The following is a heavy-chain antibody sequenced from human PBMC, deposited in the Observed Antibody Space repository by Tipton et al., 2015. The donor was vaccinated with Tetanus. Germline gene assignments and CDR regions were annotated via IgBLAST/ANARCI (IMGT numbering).Heavy chain of an antibody. Sequence: GLVKPSETLSLTCTVSGDFASLSYWSWIRQPVGKSLEWLGRISTSGNTHYNPSLKGRVTMSLDTPKKQFSLTLTSVTAADTAVYYCARGLFSANGICPALLFDPWGQGTQVTVSS. V-gene: IGHV4-4*07. CDR2: ISTSGNT. J-gene: IGHJ5*02. CDR3: ARGLFSANGICPALLFDP. CDR1: GDFASLSY. D-gene: IGHD2-8*01.